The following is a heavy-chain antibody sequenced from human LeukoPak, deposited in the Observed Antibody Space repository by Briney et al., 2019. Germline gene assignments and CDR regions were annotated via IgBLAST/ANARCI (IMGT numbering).Heavy chain of an antibody. Sequence: SVRVSCKASGDIFNSYSISWVRQAPGQGLEWMGGIIPMFGSANYAQTFQDRVTITTDQSTSTAYMELSSLSSEDTAVYYCARVGRSRGSLPNSYYYMDVWGTGTTVTVSS. J-gene: IGHJ6*03. CDR2: IIPMFGSA. D-gene: IGHD1-26*01. CDR1: GDIFNSYS. CDR3: ARVGRSRGSLPNSYYYMDV. V-gene: IGHV1-69*05.